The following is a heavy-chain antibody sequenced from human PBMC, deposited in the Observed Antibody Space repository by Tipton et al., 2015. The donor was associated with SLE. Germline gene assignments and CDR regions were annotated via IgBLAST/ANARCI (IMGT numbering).Heavy chain of an antibody. CDR2: ISAYNGNT. CDR1: GYAFTNYG. CDR3: ARDAELAYCFDY. D-gene: IGHD1-1*01. Sequence: QLVQSGAEVKKPGASVRVSCKASGYAFTNYGITWVRQAPGQGLEWMGWISAYNGNTKYAQKFQGRVTMTTDTSTTTAYIELRSLISDDTAIYFCARDAELAYCFDYWGQGTLVTVSS. V-gene: IGHV1-18*01. J-gene: IGHJ4*02.